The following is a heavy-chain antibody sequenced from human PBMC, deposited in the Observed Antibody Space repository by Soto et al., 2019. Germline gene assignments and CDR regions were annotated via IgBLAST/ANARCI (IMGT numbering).Heavy chain of an antibody. V-gene: IGHV1-3*05. CDR2: INAGNGNT. CDR3: AGAVGVLADLDY. D-gene: IGHD1-26*01. CDR1: GYTFTRYA. J-gene: IGHJ4*02. Sequence: QVQLVQSGAEEKKPGASVKVSCKASGYTFTRYAMHWVRQAPGQRLEWMGWINAGNGNTKYSQKFQVRVTITRDTSAREDYAEMSRRRSDGAAVYYCAGAVGVLADLDYWGQGTLVTVSS.